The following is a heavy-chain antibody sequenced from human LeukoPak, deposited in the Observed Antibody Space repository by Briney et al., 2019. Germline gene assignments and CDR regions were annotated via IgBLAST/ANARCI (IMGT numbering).Heavy chain of an antibody. CDR3: ARTDGYSYGFPLDY. Sequence: PGGSLRLSCAASGFTFSSYAMSWVRQAPGKGLEWVSAISGSGGSTYYADSVKGRFTISRDNSKNTLYLQMNSLRAEDTAVYYCARTDGYSYGFPLDYWGQGTLVTVSS. V-gene: IGHV3-23*01. D-gene: IGHD5-18*01. CDR1: GFTFSSYA. J-gene: IGHJ4*02. CDR2: ISGSGGST.